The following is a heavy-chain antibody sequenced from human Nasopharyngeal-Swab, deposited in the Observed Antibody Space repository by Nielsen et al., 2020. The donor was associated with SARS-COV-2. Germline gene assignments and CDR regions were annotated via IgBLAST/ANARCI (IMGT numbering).Heavy chain of an antibody. D-gene: IGHD6-6*01. CDR2: IWYDGSNK. J-gene: IGHJ4*02. Sequence: GGSLRLSCAASGFTFSSYGMHWVRQAPGKGLEWVAVIWYDGSNKYYADSLKGRFTISRDNSKNTLYLQMNSLRAEDTAVYYCARDYEPGAEYSSSWGFDYWGQGTLVTVSS. CDR3: ARDYEPGAEYSSSWGFDY. V-gene: IGHV3-33*01. CDR1: GFTFSSYG.